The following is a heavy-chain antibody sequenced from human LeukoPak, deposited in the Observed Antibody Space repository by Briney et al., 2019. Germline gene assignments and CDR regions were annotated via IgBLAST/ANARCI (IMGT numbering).Heavy chain of an antibody. J-gene: IGHJ4*02. CDR1: GFTFSSYG. CDR2: ISYDGSNK. Sequence: GGSLRLSCAASGFTFSSYGMHWVRQAPGKGLEWVAVISYDGSNKYYADSVRGRFTISRDNSKNTVSLQMESLRAEDTALYYCAKDYAVGSIDYWGQGTLVTVSS. V-gene: IGHV3-30*18. CDR3: AKDYAVGSIDY. D-gene: IGHD3-16*01.